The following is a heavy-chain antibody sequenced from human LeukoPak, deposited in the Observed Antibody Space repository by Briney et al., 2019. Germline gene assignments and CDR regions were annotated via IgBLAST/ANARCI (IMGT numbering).Heavy chain of an antibody. CDR1: DDSISSGGYY. J-gene: IGHJ4*02. D-gene: IGHD2/OR15-2a*01. CDR3: ARVKSYWRYFDY. Sequence: SETLSLTCTVSDDSISSGGYYWSWVRQHPGKDLEWIGYIYNPSLESRVTISVDTSKNQFSLTLSSVTAADTAVYYCARVKSYWRYFDYWGRGTLVTVSS. CDR2: IY. V-gene: IGHV4-31*03.